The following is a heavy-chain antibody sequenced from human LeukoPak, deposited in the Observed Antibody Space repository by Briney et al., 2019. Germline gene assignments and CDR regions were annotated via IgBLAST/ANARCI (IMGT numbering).Heavy chain of an antibody. CDR2: INQDGSKK. D-gene: IGHD6-13*01. J-gene: IGHJ6*02. Sequence: PGGSLRPSCTASGFTISTYWMSWVRQAPGKGLEWVANINQDGSKKYYVDSVKGRFTISRDNVKNSVYLQMNSLRAEDTAVYFCAKVAGAATGDSYYFYAMDVWGQGTTVTVSS. CDR1: GFTISTYW. CDR3: AKVAGAATGDSYYFYAMDV. V-gene: IGHV3-7*01.